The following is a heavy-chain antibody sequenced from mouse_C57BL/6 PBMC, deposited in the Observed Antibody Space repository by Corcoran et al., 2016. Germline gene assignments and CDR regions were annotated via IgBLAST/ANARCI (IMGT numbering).Heavy chain of an antibody. J-gene: IGHJ2*01. Sequence: QIQLVQSGPELKKPGETVKISCKASGYTFTTYGMSWVKQAPGKGLKWMGWINTYSGVPTYADDFKGRFAFSLETSASTAYLQINNLKNEDTATYFCARRVVADYWGQGTTLTVSS. CDR2: INTYSGVP. V-gene: IGHV9-3*01. CDR1: GYTFTTYG. CDR3: ARRVVADY. D-gene: IGHD1-1*01.